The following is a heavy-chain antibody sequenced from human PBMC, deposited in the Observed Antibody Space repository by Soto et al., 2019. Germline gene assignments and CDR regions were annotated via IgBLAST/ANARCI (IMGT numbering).Heavy chain of an antibody. J-gene: IGHJ4*02. V-gene: IGHV4-61*01. CDR2: IYYSGST. D-gene: IGHD6-13*01. CDR1: GGSVSSGSYY. CDR3: ARLGGYSNSQAQNGGNRDY. Sequence: QVQLQESGPGLVKPSETLSLTCTVSGGSVSSGSYYWSWIRQPPGKGLEWIGYIYYSGSTNYNPSLKSRVAISVDTPKNQLALKLSSVAAADTGVYYCARLGGYSNSQAQNGGNRDYLGQGTLVTVSS.